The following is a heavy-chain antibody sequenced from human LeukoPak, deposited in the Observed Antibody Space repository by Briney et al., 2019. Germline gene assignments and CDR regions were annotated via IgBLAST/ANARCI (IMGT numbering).Heavy chain of an antibody. CDR3: ARRARYCTSTSCDPIGAFDI. V-gene: IGHV3-7*01. Sequence: GGSLRLSCVASGFTFSAYWMTWVRQAPGKGLDWVANIRLDGSENYYVDSVRGRFTISRDNAKNSLYLQMNSLRAEDTAVYYSARRARYCTSTSCDPIGAFDIWGQGTMVTVSS. D-gene: IGHD2-2*01. CDR1: GFTFSAYW. J-gene: IGHJ3*02. CDR2: IRLDGSEN.